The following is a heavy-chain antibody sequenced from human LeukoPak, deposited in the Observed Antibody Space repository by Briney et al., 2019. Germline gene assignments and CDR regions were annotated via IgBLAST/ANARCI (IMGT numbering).Heavy chain of an antibody. CDR1: GFTFSSYA. J-gene: IGHJ4*02. CDR3: ARDRGSSWYLDY. CDR2: ISYDGSNK. Sequence: SGGSLRLSCAASGFTFSSYAMHWVRQAPGKGLEWVAVISYDGSNKYYADPVKGRFTISRDNSKNTLYLQMNSLRAEDTAVYYCARDRGSSWYLDYWGQGTLVTVSS. D-gene: IGHD6-13*01. V-gene: IGHV3-30*04.